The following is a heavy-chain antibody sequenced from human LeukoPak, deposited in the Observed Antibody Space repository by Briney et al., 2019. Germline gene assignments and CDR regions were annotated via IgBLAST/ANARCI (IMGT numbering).Heavy chain of an antibody. CDR2: IYDSDST. CDR3: ARLAIALAHFYL. CDR1: GGSISRHY. D-gene: IGHD6-19*01. V-gene: IGHV4-59*11. Sequence: SESLSLTCSVSGGSISRHYWAWIRQPPGKGLEWIGYIYDSDSTNFNPSLKSRVIVSADASKNQFSLKMTSVTAADTAVYYCARLAIALAHFYLWGRGTLVTASS. J-gene: IGHJ1*01.